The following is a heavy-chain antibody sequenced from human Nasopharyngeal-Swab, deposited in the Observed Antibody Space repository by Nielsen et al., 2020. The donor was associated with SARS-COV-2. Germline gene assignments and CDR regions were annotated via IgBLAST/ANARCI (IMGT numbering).Heavy chain of an antibody. CDR1: GGSISSSSYY. V-gene: IGHV4-39*07. J-gene: IGHJ6*02. CDR3: ARGSRIAAAGTRGGVHHYYGMDV. D-gene: IGHD6-13*01. CDR2: IYYSGST. Sequence: SETLSLTCTVSGGSISSSSYYWGWIRQPPGKGLEWIGSIYYSGSTYYNPSLKSRVTISVDTSKNQFSLKLSSVTAADTAVYYCARGSRIAAAGTRGGVHHYYGMDVWGQGTTVTVSS.